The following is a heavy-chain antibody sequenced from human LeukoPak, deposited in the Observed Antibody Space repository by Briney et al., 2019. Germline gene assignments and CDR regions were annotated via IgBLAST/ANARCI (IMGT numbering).Heavy chain of an antibody. D-gene: IGHD6-13*01. CDR2: IYYSGST. CDR3: ASVSSSWYTAFDY. J-gene: IGHJ4*02. Sequence: SQTLSLTCTVSGGSISSGGYYWSWIRQHPGKGLEWIGYIYYSGSTYYNPSLKSRVTISVDTSKNQFSLKLSFVTAADTAVYYCASVSSSWYTAFDYWGQGTLVTVSS. CDR1: GGSISSGGYY. V-gene: IGHV4-31*03.